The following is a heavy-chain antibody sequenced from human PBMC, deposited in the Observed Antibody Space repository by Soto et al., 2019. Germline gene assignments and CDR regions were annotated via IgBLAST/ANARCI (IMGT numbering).Heavy chain of an antibody. CDR2: ISAYNGNT. V-gene: IGHV1-18*01. D-gene: IGHD3-22*01. CDR1: GYTFTSYG. Sequence: PGESLKISCKGSGYTFTSYGISWVRQAPGQGLEWMGWISAYNGNTNYAQKLQGRVTMTTDTSTSTAYMELRSLRSDDTAVYYCASSSYDSSGYPIDYWGQGTLVTVSS. J-gene: IGHJ4*02. CDR3: ASSSYDSSGYPIDY.